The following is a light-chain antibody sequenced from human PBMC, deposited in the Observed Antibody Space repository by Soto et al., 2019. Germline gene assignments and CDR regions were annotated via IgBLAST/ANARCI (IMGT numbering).Light chain of an antibody. CDR3: HQYGSSPIT. CDR1: QSVSNNY. CDR2: GAS. Sequence: EIVLTQSPATLSLSPGERATLSCRSSQSVSNNYLAWYQQKPGQAPRLLIYGASNRATGIPDRFSGSGSGTEFTLTISSLQSEDSALFYCHQYGSSPITFGQGTRLEI. V-gene: IGKV3-20*01. J-gene: IGKJ5*01.